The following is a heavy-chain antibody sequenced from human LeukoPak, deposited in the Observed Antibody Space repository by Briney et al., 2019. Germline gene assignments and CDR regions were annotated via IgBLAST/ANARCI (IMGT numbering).Heavy chain of an antibody. D-gene: IGHD1-14*01. CDR1: GFTFSSYS. CDR2: ISSSSSYI. V-gene: IGHV3-21*01. Sequence: GGSLRLSCAASGFTFSSYSMNWVGQAPGKGLEWVSSISSSSSYIYYADSVKGRFTISRDNAKNSLYLQMNSLRAEHTAVYYCARDTTSVLWFDPWGQGTLVTVSS. J-gene: IGHJ5*02. CDR3: ARDTTSVLWFDP.